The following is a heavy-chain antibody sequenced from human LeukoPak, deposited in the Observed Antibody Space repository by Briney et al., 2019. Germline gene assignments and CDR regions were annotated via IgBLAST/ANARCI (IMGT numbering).Heavy chain of an antibody. V-gene: IGHV4-30-4*08. Sequence: SETPSLTCTVSGGSISSGDYYRSWVRQPPGKGLEWIGCVHYSGSTYYNPSLKSRVTMSVDTSKNQFSLKLSSVTAADTAVYYCARVGDYALKDWGQGTLVTVSS. CDR3: ARVGDYALKD. CDR1: GGSISSGDYY. CDR2: VHYSGST. D-gene: IGHD3-16*01. J-gene: IGHJ4*02.